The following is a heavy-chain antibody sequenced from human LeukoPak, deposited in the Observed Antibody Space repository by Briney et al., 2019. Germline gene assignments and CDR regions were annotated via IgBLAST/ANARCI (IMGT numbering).Heavy chain of an antibody. D-gene: IGHD6-19*01. CDR2: IYPGDSDT. V-gene: IGHV5-51*01. CDR3: ARHPSYTSGWPLDY. Sequence: GESLKISCKGSGYRFTSDWIGWVRQMPGKGLEWMGIIYPGDSDTRYSPSFQGQVTISADKSVNTAYLQWSSLKASDTAMYYCARHPSYTSGWPLDYWGQGTLVTVSS. CDR1: GYRFTSDW. J-gene: IGHJ4*02.